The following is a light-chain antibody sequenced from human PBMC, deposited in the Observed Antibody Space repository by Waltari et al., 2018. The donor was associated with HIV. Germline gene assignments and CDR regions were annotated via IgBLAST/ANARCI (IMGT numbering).Light chain of an antibody. CDR3: SSFSTSGSVR. V-gene: IGLV2-14*01. Sequence: QSALTQPVSVSGSPGLSITISCLGTTHAIALLTTLSWYRHPPDSPPQLLLFDTKSRPSGIPSRFSGSKSGTTASLTISGLQADDEGHYYCSSFSTSGSVRFGGGTKVTV. CDR2: DTK. J-gene: IGLJ3*02. CDR1: THAIALLTT.